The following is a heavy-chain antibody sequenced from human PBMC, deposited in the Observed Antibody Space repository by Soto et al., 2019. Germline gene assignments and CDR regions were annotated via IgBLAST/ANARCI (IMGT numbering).Heavy chain of an antibody. CDR3: ARDLGDGLFDS. Sequence: EVQLVESGGGLVQPGGSLRLSCAASGFTFSSYSMNWVRQAPGKGLEWVSYIGSSGSTIYYADSVKGRFTISRDSAMTSLYLQMNSLRDADTAVYYCARDLGDGLFDSWGQGTLVTVSS. CDR2: IGSSGSTI. V-gene: IGHV3-48*02. J-gene: IGHJ4*02. CDR1: GFTFSSYS. D-gene: IGHD7-27*01.